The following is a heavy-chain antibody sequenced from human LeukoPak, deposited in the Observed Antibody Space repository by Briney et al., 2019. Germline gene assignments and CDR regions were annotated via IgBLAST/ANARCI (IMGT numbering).Heavy chain of an antibody. J-gene: IGHJ4*02. Sequence: ASLKVSCKASGYTFTGYYMHWVRRAPGQGLEWMGWINPNSGGTNYAQKFQGRVTMTRDTSISTAYMELSRLRSDDTAVYYCARSYSSGWTGDYWGQGTLVTVSS. CDR1: GYTFTGYY. CDR3: ARSYSSGWTGDY. CDR2: INPNSGGT. D-gene: IGHD6-19*01. V-gene: IGHV1-2*02.